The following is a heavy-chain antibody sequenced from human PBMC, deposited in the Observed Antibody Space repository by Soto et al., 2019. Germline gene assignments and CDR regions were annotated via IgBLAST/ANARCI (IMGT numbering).Heavy chain of an antibody. J-gene: IGHJ4*02. CDR1: GGSISSYY. CDR3: AGGGPGHPFDY. CDR2: IYTSGST. V-gene: IGHV4-4*07. Sequence: SETLSLTCTVSGGSISSYYWSWIRQPAGKGLEWIGRIYTSGSTNYNPSLKSRVTMSVDTSKNQFSLKLYSVTTADTAVYFCAGGGPGHPFDYWGQGTQVTVSS. D-gene: IGHD7-27*01.